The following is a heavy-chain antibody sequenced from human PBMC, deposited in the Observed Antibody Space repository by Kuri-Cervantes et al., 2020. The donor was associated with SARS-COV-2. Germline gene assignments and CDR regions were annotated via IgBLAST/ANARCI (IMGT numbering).Heavy chain of an antibody. CDR3: ARDLGDGYNFAGDAFDI. CDR2: IIPIFGTA. D-gene: IGHD5-24*01. CDR1: GGTFSSYA. Sequence: SVKVSCKASGGTFSSYAISWVRQAPGQGLEWMGGIIPIFGTANYAQKFQGRVTITTDESTSTAYMELSSLRSEDTAEYYCARDLGDGYNFAGDAFDIWGQGTLVTVSS. V-gene: IGHV1-69*05. J-gene: IGHJ4*02.